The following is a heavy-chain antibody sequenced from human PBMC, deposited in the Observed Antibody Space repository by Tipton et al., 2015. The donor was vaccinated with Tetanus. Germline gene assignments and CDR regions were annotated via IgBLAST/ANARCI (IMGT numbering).Heavy chain of an antibody. D-gene: IGHD2-15*01. CDR1: GGSFSGYY. Sequence: TLSLTCAVYGGSFSGYYWSWIRQPPGKGLEWIGEINHSGSTNYNPSLKSRVTISVDTSKNQFSLKLSSVTAADTAVYYCARRGYCSGGSCYAFDYWGQGTLVTVSS. CDR3: ARRGYCSGGSCYAFDY. J-gene: IGHJ4*02. V-gene: IGHV4-34*01. CDR2: INHSGST.